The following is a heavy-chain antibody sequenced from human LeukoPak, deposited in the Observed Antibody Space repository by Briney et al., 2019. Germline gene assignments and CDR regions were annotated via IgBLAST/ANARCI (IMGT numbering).Heavy chain of an antibody. CDR1: GYSLTTFW. CDR2: IYPGDSDT. J-gene: IGHJ4*02. Sequence: ESLKISRNGSGYSLTTFWIGRVRQMPGKGLEWMGIIYPGDSDTRYSPSFQGKVTISADKSICTAYLQWRSLKASDTAMYYCARPANGVEYWGKGTLVTVSS. CDR3: ARPANGVEY. V-gene: IGHV5-51*01.